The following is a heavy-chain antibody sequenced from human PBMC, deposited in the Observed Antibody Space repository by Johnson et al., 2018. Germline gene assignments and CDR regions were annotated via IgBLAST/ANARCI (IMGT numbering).Heavy chain of an antibody. CDR1: GYTFTSYD. V-gene: IGHV1-46*01. D-gene: IGHD3-10*01. CDR3: ARVVWFGELLPDY. J-gene: IGHJ4*02. Sequence: QVQLVQSGAEVKKPRASVKVSCKASGYTFTSYDMYWVRQAPGQGPEWMGIINPSGGSTRYPQKFQGRVTLTRDTSTSTVYMELSSLTSEDTAGYDCARVVWFGELLPDYWGQGTLVTVSS. CDR2: INPSGGST.